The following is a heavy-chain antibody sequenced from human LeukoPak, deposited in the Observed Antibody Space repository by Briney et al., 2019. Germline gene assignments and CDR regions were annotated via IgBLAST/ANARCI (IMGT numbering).Heavy chain of an antibody. CDR2: IYYSGST. D-gene: IGHD4-11*01. CDR3: ARSNSNYAHDAFDI. V-gene: IGHV4-30-4*01. J-gene: IGHJ3*02. Sequence: GYIYYSGSTYYNPSLKSRVTISIDTSKNHFSLKLSSVTAADTAVYYCARSNSNYAHDAFDIWGQGTMVTVSS.